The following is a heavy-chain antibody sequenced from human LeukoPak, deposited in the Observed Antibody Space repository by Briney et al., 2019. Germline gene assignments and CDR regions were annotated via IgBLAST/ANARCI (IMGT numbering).Heavy chain of an antibody. CDR2: IYYSGST. V-gene: IGHV4-59*01. CDR3: ARVKVGFWSGSGAFDI. Sequence: SETLSLTCTVSGGSISSYYWSWIRQPPGKGLEWIGYIYYSGSTNYNPSLKSRVTISVDTSKNQCSLKLSSVTAADTAVYYCARVKVGFWSGSGAFDIWGQGTMVTVSS. CDR1: GGSISSYY. J-gene: IGHJ3*02. D-gene: IGHD3-3*01.